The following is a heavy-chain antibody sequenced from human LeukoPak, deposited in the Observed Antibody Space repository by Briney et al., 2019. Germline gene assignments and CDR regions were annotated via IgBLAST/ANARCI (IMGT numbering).Heavy chain of an antibody. D-gene: IGHD6-6*01. J-gene: IGHJ4*02. CDR3: ARGGVAARVRPYYFDY. Sequence: SQTLSLTCTVSGGSISSGGYYWSWIRQPPGKGLEWIGYIYHSGSTYYNPSLKSRVTISVDRSKNQFSLKLSSVTAADTAVYYCARGGVAARVRPYYFDYWGQGTLVTVSS. V-gene: IGHV4-30-2*01. CDR2: IYHSGST. CDR1: GGSISSGGYY.